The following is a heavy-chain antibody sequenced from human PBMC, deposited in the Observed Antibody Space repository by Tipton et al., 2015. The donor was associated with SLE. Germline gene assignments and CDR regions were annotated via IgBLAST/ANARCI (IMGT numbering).Heavy chain of an antibody. V-gene: IGHV3-74*01. D-gene: IGHD3-22*01. J-gene: IGHJ2*01. Sequence: SLRLSCAVFGFTFRNYWMYWVRQAPGKGLLWVSRINSDGSIRLYADSVKGRFTISRDNAKNTLDLQMNSLRGDDTAVYYCARAVTDFYDSKGFTWYIDLWGRGTGV. CDR1: GFTFRNYW. CDR2: INSDGSIR. CDR3: ARAVTDFYDSKGFTWYIDL.